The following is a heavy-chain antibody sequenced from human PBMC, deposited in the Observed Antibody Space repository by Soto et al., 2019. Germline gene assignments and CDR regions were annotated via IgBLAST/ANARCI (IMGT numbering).Heavy chain of an antibody. V-gene: IGHV3-7*03. CDR2: IKQDGSEK. Sequence: GGSLRLSCAASGFTFSNYWMSWVRQAPGKGLEWVANIKQDGSEKFYVDSVKGRFTISRDNAKKSLYLQMNSLRAEDTAVYYCARDWVVATANWFDPWGQGTLVTVSS. CDR3: ARDWVVATANWFDP. J-gene: IGHJ5*02. D-gene: IGHD5-12*01. CDR1: GFTFSNYW.